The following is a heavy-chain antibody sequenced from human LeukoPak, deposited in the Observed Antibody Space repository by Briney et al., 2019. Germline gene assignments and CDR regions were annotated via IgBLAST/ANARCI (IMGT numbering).Heavy chain of an antibody. CDR2: IKEDGDVK. CDR1: GFTFSSYS. CDR3: ARDQNFQH. J-gene: IGHJ1*01. Sequence: GGSLRLSCAASGFTFSSYSMNWVRQAPGKGLEWVANIKEDGDVKYYVDSVKGRFTVSRDNAKNSVYLQMNSLRAEDTAVYYCARDQNFQHWGQGTLVTVSS. V-gene: IGHV3-7*04.